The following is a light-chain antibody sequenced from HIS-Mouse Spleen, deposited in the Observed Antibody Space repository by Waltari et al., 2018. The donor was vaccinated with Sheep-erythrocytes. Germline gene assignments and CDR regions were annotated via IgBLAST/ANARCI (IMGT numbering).Light chain of an antibody. Sequence: QSALTQPRSVSGSPGQSVTISCTGTSSAVGGYNYVPWYQQHPGKAPKLMIYDVSKRPSGVPDRFSGSNSGNTATLTISGTQVMDEADYYCQAWDSSTAVVFGGGTKLTVL. CDR2: DVS. V-gene: IGLV2-11*01. CDR3: QAWDSSTAVV. J-gene: IGLJ2*01. CDR1: SSAVGGYNY.